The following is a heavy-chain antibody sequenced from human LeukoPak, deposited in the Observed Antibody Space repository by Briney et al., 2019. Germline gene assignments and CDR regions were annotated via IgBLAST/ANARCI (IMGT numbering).Heavy chain of an antibody. Sequence: GGSLRLPCAASGFTSSSFGMHWVRQAPGKGLEWVAVISFDGSNKHYADSVKGRFTISRDNSKNTLYLQMNSLRAEDTAVYYCARSTGKQHFNWFDPWGQGTLVTVSS. CDR1: GFTSSSFG. CDR2: ISFDGSNK. D-gene: IGHD1/OR15-1a*01. CDR3: ARSTGKQHFNWFDP. J-gene: IGHJ5*02. V-gene: IGHV3-30*03.